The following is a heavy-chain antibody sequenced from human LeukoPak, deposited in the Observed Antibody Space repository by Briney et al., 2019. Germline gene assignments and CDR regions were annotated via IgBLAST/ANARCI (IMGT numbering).Heavy chain of an antibody. CDR3: AKDQVWIVVGSFDY. V-gene: IGHV3-23*01. CDR2: ISGSGGST. CDR1: GFTFSSYA. J-gene: IGHJ4*02. D-gene: IGHD3-22*01. Sequence: PGGSLRLSCAASGFTFSSYAISWVRQAPGKGLEWVSRISGSGGSTYYADSVKGRFTISRDNSKNTLYLQMTSLRAEDTAVYYCAKDQVWIVVGSFDYWGQGTLVTVSS.